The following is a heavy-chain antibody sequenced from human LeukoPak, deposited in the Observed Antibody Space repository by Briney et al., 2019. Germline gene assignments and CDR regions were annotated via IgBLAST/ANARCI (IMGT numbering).Heavy chain of an antibody. CDR1: GFTFSTYS. J-gene: IGHJ4*02. CDR2: ISSSSSSI. V-gene: IGHV3-21*01. Sequence: GGSLRLSCAASGFTFSTYSMNWVRQAPGKGLEWVSSISSSSSSIFYADSVKGRFTISRDNAKNSLYLQMNSLRAEDTAVYYCARDKRYCGGDCYSGLLDYWGQGTLVTVSS. D-gene: IGHD2-21*02. CDR3: ARDKRYCGGDCYSGLLDY.